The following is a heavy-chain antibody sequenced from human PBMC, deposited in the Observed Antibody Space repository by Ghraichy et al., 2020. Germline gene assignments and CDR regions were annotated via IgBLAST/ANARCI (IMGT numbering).Heavy chain of an antibody. D-gene: IGHD3-22*01. CDR3: AREGNHFDPSGYLFFDH. V-gene: IGHV6-1*01. CDR1: GDSVSNISAA. CDR2: TYYRSKWHH. Sequence: SQTLSLTCAISGDSVSNISAAWNWIRQSPSRGLEWLGRTYYRSKWHHDHAVYVKSRITINPDTSKNQFSLQLNSVTPEDTAVYFCAREGNHFDPSGYLFFDHWGQGTLVTVSS. J-gene: IGHJ4*02.